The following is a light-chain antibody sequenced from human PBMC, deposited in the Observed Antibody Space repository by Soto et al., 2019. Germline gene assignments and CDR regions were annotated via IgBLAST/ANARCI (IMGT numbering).Light chain of an antibody. CDR3: QSYDSSLRGYV. J-gene: IGLJ1*01. CDR2: GNT. V-gene: IGLV1-40*01. Sequence: QSVLTQPPSVSGAPGQRVTISCTGSRYNIGAGYDVHWYRQLPGTAPKLLLYGNTNRPSGVPDRFSGSKSGTSASLAITGLQAGDEADYYCQSYDSSLRGYVFGTGTKLAVL. CDR1: RYNIGAGYD.